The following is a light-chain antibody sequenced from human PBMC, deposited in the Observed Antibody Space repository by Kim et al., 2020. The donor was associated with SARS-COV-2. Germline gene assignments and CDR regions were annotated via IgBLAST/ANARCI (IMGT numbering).Light chain of an antibody. CDR1: QSLVHSDGNTY. J-gene: IGKJ2*01. V-gene: IGKV2-30*02. CDR2: RVS. CDR3: MQSTHWPFT. Sequence: QPSSISCRSSQSLVHSDGNTYLGWFQQMPGQSPRRLIYRVSNRDSGVPDRFSGSGSGTDFTLEISRVEADDVGVYYCMQSTHWPFTFGQGTKLEI.